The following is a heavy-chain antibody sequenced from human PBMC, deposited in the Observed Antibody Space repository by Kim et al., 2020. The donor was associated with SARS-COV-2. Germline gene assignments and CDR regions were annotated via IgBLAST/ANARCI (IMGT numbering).Heavy chain of an antibody. CDR2: ISSSGHT. Sequence: GGSLRLSCTASGFSFSDNYMTWIRQAPGQGLEWLSDISSSGHTSYTDSVKGRFTISRDNAKKSLYLQMNSLRVEDTAVYYCARDRDCYNSFDYWGQGTLVTVSS. D-gene: IGHD2-21*01. CDR3: ARDRDCYNSFDY. V-gene: IGHV3-11*06. CDR1: GFSFSDNY. J-gene: IGHJ4*02.